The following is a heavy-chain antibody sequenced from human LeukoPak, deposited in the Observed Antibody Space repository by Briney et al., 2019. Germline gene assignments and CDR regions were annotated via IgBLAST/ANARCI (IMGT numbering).Heavy chain of an antibody. Sequence: SETLSLICAVYGGSFSGYYWSWIRQPPGKGLEWIGEINHSGSTNYNPSLKSRVTISVDTSKNQFSLKLSSVTAADTAVYYCARGGYSYGYPYWGQGTLVTVSS. J-gene: IGHJ4*02. CDR3: ARGGYSYGYPY. D-gene: IGHD5-18*01. V-gene: IGHV4-34*01. CDR1: GGSFSGYY. CDR2: INHSGST.